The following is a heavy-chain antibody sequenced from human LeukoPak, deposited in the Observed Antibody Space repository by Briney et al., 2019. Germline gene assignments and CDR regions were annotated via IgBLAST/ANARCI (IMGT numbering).Heavy chain of an antibody. CDR2: IHNTTKT. V-gene: IGHV4-4*09. CDR3: AGQLAGNGGGYFDY. CDR1: GVSISPYY. Sequence: SETLSLTCTASGVSISPYYRTWIRQPPGKRLEWLGAIHNTTKTHYNPSLKSRATISLDKPKNQCSLRLSSLTGADTAVYYLAGQLAGNGGGYFDYWGQGSLVTVCS. D-gene: IGHD7-27*01. J-gene: IGHJ4*02.